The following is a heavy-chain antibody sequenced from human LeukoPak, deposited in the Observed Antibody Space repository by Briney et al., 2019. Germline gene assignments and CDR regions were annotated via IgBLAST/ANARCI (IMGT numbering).Heavy chain of an antibody. CDR2: ISYDGSNK. CDR1: GFTFSSYS. J-gene: IGHJ4*02. Sequence: GGSLRLSCAASGFTFSSYSMNWVRQAPGKGLEWVAVISYDGSNKYYADSVKGRFTISRDNSKNTLYLQMNSLRAEDTAVYYCAKDYGDPAGFDYWGQGTLVTVSS. D-gene: IGHD4-17*01. CDR3: AKDYGDPAGFDY. V-gene: IGHV3-30*18.